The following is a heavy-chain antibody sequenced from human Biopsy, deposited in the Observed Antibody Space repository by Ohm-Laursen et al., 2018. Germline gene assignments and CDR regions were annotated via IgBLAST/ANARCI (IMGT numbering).Heavy chain of an antibody. V-gene: IGHV4-31*03. CDR2: IYNSGNT. CDR3: ARDRGYYSDRTVPGYFDL. J-gene: IGHJ2*01. D-gene: IGHD3-22*01. CDR1: RASISNGGYF. Sequence: QTLSLTCTVSRASISNGGYFWSWVRQRPGKGLEWIGHIYNSGNTYYHPSLQSRVTISIDTSKTQFSLRLASVTAADTAVYYCARDRGYYSDRTVPGYFDLWGRGTLVTVSS.